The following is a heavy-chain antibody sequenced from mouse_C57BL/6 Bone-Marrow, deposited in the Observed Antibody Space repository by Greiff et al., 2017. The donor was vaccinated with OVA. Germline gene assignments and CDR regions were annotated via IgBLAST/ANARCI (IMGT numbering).Heavy chain of an antibody. J-gene: IGHJ3*01. CDR1: GYSITSGYY. Sequence: EVHLVESGPGLVKPSQSLSLTCSVTGYSITSGYYWNWIRQFPGNKLEWMGYISYDGSTNYNPSLKNRISLTRDTSRKQFFLKLNSVTTEDAATYYCAREGPSGTAYWGQGTLVTVSA. D-gene: IGHD4-1*01. CDR3: AREGPSGTAY. V-gene: IGHV3-6*01. CDR2: ISYDGST.